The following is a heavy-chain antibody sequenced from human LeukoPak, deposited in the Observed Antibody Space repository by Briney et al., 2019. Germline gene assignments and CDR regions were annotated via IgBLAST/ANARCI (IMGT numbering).Heavy chain of an antibody. CDR3: ARRRAFHTIFGVVTPSFDY. Sequence: NPSQTLSLTCTVSGGSISSGSYYWNWIRQPAGKGLEWIGRIYTTGSTTGSTTYNPSLKSRVTISIDTSKTHFSLELSSVTAADTAVYYCARRRAFHTIFGVVTPSFDYWGQGTLVTVSS. CDR1: GGSISSGSYY. J-gene: IGHJ4*02. V-gene: IGHV4-61*02. CDR2: IYTTGSTTGST. D-gene: IGHD3-3*01.